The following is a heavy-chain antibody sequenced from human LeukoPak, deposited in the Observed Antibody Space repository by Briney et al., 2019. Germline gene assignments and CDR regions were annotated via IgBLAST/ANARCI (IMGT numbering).Heavy chain of an antibody. CDR3: ARVRYYGSGSYYKDY. J-gene: IGHJ4*02. CDR2: ISAYNGNT. CDR1: GGTFTSYG. Sequence: ASVKVSCKASGGTFTSYGISWVRQAPGQGLEWMGWISAYNGNTNYAQKLQGRVTMTTDTSTSTAYMELRSLRSDDTAVYYCARVRYYGSGSYYKDYWGQGTLVTVSS. D-gene: IGHD3-10*01. V-gene: IGHV1-18*01.